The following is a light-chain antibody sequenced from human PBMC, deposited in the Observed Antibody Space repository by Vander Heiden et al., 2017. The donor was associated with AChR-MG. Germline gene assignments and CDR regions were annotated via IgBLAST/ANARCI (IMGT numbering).Light chain of an antibody. CDR3: AAWDDSLSVVV. V-gene: IGLV1-47*01. Sequence: QSVLTQPPSASGTPGQRVPISCSGSSSNIGSNYVYWYQQLPGTAPKLLIYRNNQRPSGVPDRLSGSKSDTSASLAISRLRSEDEADYYCAAWDDSLSVVVFGGGTKLTVL. CDR1: SSNIGSNY. CDR2: RNN. J-gene: IGLJ3*02.